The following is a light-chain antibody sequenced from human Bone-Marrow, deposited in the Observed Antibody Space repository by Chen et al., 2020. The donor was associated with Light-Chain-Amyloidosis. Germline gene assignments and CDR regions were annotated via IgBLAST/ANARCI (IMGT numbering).Light chain of an antibody. CDR2: DDS. J-gene: IGLJ3*02. V-gene: IGLV3-21*02. CDR3: QVWDRSSDRPV. CDR1: NIGSTS. Sequence: SYVLTQPSSVSVAPGQTATIDCGGNNIGSTSVHWYQQTPGQAPLLVGYDDSDRPSGIPERLSGSNSGNTATLTISRVEAGDEADYYCQVWDRSSDRPVFGGGTKLTVL.